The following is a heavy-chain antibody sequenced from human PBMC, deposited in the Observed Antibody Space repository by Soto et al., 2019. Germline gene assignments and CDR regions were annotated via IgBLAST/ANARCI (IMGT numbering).Heavy chain of an antibody. D-gene: IGHD3-22*01. J-gene: IGHJ3*01. V-gene: IGHV3-33*01. CDR1: GFTFSSYG. CDR3: ARDTWGTVDSSGYYVFVAFDL. Sequence: QVQLVESGGGVVQPGRSLRLSCAAAGFTFSSYGMHWVRQAPGKGLEWVAVIWYDGSNKYYADSVKGRFTISRDKSKNDLYLQMNGLRDEDTAVYYCARDTWGTVDSSGYYVFVAFDLWGQGTMVTVSS. CDR2: IWYDGSNK.